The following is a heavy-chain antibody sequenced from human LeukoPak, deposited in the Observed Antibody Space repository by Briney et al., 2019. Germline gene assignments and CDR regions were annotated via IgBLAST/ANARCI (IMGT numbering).Heavy chain of an antibody. CDR3: ARDLFIAVAGPFDY. CDR2: INHIGST. CDR1: GGSFNTYY. J-gene: IGHJ4*02. D-gene: IGHD6-19*01. Sequence: PSETLSLTCAVYGGSFNTYYWTWIRQPPGKGLEWIGEINHIGSTKYSPSLESRVTISVDTSKNQFSLKLSSVTAADTAVYYCARDLFIAVAGPFDYWGQGTLVTVSS. V-gene: IGHV4-34*01.